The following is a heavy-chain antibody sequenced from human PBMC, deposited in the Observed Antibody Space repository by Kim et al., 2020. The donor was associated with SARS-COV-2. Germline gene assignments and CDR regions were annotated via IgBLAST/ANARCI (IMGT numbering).Heavy chain of an antibody. Sequence: PSLRSRVAISRDTSKTQFSVMLSSVTAADTAVYYCARRPPDRGDFSYYFDLWGQGILVTVSS. CDR3: ARRPPDRGDFSYYFDL. J-gene: IGHJ4*02. V-gene: IGHV4-30-2*01. D-gene: IGHD4-17*01.